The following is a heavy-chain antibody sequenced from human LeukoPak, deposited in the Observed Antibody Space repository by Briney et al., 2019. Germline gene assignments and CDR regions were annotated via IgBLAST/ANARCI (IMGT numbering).Heavy chain of an antibody. CDR2: IYYSGST. CDR1: GGSISSSSYY. V-gene: IGHV4-39*07. Sequence: SETLSLTCTVSGGSISSSSYYWGWIRQPPGKGLEWIGSIYYSGSTYYNPSLKSRVTISVDTSKNQFSLKLSSVTAADTAVYYCARGRSIAVALGYWGQGTLVTVSS. J-gene: IGHJ4*02. CDR3: ARGRSIAVALGY. D-gene: IGHD6-19*01.